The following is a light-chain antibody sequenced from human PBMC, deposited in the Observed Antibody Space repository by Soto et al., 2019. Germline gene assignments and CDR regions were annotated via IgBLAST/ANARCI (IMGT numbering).Light chain of an antibody. Sequence: EIVMTQSPATLSVSPGERATLSCRASQSVSSNLAWYQQKPGQAPRLLIYGASTRATGIPARFSGSGSGPEFTLTISSLQSEDFAVYYCQQYNNWPPWTFGQGTKLEIK. J-gene: IGKJ2*02. CDR3: QQYNNWPPWT. CDR2: GAS. V-gene: IGKV3-15*01. CDR1: QSVSSN.